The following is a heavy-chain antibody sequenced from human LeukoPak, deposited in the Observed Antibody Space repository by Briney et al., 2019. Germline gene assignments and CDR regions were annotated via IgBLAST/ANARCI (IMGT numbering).Heavy chain of an antibody. D-gene: IGHD2-2*01. Sequence: SETLSLTCAVSGGAFSNYFWTWIRQPPGKGLEWIAEINDSGSTNSNSSLRSRVAISLDTSKNQFSLRLTSVTAADTAVYYCARGQYCSTTTCYSARRYFDFWGQGTLVTVSS. V-gene: IGHV4-34*01. CDR2: INDSGST. CDR3: ARGQYCSTTTCYSARRYFDF. CDR1: GGAFSNYF. J-gene: IGHJ4*02.